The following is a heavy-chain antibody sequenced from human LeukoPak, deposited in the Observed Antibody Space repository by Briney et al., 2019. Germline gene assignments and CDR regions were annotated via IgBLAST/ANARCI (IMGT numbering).Heavy chain of an antibody. CDR1: GGSISSGGYC. CDR2: IYYSGST. Sequence: SQTLSLTCTVSGGSISSGGYCWSWIRQRPGKGLEGIGYIYYSGSTYSTPSLKSRVTIAVYKSKNKFSLKLSSVTAADTAVYYCARGYYLGYSYVGYYFDYWGQGTLVTVSS. D-gene: IGHD5-18*01. J-gene: IGHJ4*02. CDR3: ARGYYLGYSYVGYYFDY. V-gene: IGHV4-31*03.